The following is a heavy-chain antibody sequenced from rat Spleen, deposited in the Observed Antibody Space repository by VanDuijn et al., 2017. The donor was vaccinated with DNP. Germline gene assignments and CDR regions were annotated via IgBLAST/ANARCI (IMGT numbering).Heavy chain of an antibody. Sequence: EVQLVESGGGLVQSGGSIKLSCAASGFTFSDYDMAWVLQAPTKGLEWVASISYDGGRTYYRDSVKGRLSISRDNAKRTLYLQMDSLRSEDTATYYCARPDYWGQGVMVTVSS. V-gene: IGHV5-25*01. CDR1: GFTFSDYD. CDR3: ARPDY. CDR2: ISYDGGRT. J-gene: IGHJ2*01.